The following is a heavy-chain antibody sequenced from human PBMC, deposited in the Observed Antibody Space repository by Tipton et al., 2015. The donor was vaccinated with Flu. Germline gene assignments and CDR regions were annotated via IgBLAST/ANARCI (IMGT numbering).Heavy chain of an antibody. Sequence: SLRLSCTASGFTFGDYAMSWFRQAPGKGLEWVGFIRSKAYGGTTEYAASVKGRFTISRDDSKSIAYLQMNSLKTEDTAVYYCTRDRVVVVPAASDYMDVWGKGTTVTVSS. CDR2: IRSKAYGGTT. J-gene: IGHJ6*03. CDR3: TRDRVVVVPAASDYMDV. D-gene: IGHD2-2*01. CDR1: GFTFGDYA. V-gene: IGHV3-49*03.